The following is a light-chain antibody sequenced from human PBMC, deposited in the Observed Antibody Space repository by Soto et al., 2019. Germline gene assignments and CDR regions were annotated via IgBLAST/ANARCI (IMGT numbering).Light chain of an antibody. CDR2: EVS. Sequence: QSALTQPPSASGSPGQPVTISCTGTSSDVGGYNYVSWYQQHPGKAPKLMIFEVSKRPSGVPDRFSGSKSGNTASLTVSGLQAEDEADYYCSSYAGSVLFGGGTKLTVL. V-gene: IGLV2-8*01. CDR3: SSYAGSVL. CDR1: SSDVGGYNY. J-gene: IGLJ2*01.